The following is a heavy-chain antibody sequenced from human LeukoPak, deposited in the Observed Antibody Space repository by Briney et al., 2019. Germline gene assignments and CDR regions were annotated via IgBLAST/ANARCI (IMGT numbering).Heavy chain of an antibody. V-gene: IGHV3-30-3*01. CDR1: GFTFSSYA. J-gene: IGHJ4*02. D-gene: IGHD6-19*01. CDR2: ISYDRSIT. Sequence: GGSLRLSCAASGFTFSSYAMHWVRQAPGKGLEWVAVISYDRSITYYADSVKGRFTLSCDNSKNTLYLQMNSLSPEDTAVYYCARDPTAVSNLPSYYFDYWGQGTLVTVS. CDR3: ARDPTAVSNLPSYYFDY.